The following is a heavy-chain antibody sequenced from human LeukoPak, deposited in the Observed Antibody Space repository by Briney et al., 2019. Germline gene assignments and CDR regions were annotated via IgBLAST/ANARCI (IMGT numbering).Heavy chain of an antibody. Sequence: GASVKVSSKASGYPFTSSSINWVRQAPGPGLEWMGWISVYNGDTNYAQNFQGRVTMTTDTSTDTAYMERRSLRYDDTAVYYCARDGLSYTNPNNWFDPWGQGTLVTVSS. CDR3: ARDGLSYTNPNNWFDP. V-gene: IGHV1-18*01. D-gene: IGHD2-2*02. J-gene: IGHJ5*02. CDR2: ISVYNGDT. CDR1: GYPFTSSS.